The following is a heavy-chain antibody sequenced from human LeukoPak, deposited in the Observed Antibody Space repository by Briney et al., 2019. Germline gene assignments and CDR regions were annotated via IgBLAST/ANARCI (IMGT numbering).Heavy chain of an antibody. CDR2: ITWNSDDM. Sequence: GGSLRLSCAASGFSFEAYGMYWVRQAPGKGLEWVSGITWNSDDMAYADSVKGRFTTSRDNAKNCLYLQMNSLTVEDTALYYCTRVTSWRTGFDYWGQGTLVTVPS. CDR3: TRVTSWRTGFDY. CDR1: GFSFEAYG. D-gene: IGHD1-1*01. J-gene: IGHJ4*02. V-gene: IGHV3-9*01.